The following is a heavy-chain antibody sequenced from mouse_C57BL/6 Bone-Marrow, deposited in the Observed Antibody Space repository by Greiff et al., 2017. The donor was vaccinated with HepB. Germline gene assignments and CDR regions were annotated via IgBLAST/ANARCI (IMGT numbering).Heavy chain of an antibody. CDR3: ARDHGWYFDV. CDR2: ISYDGSN. Sequence: EVHLVESGPGLVKPSQSLSLTCSVTGYSITSGYYWNWIRQFPGNKPEWMGYISYDGSNNYNPSLKNRISITRDTSKNQFFLKLNSVTTEDTATYYCARDHGWYFDVWGTGTTVTVSS. J-gene: IGHJ1*03. V-gene: IGHV3-6*01. CDR1: GYSITSGYY.